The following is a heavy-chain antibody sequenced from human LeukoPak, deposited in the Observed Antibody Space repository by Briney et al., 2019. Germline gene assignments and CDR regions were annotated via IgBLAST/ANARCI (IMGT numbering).Heavy chain of an antibody. Sequence: ASVKVSCKASGYTFISYAMHWVRQAPGQRLEWMGWINVANGNTKYSQKFQGRVTLNRDTSASTAYMEVSSLRSEDTAVYYCARGGYQDYWGQGTLVTVSS. CDR2: INVANGNT. D-gene: IGHD2-2*01. V-gene: IGHV1-3*01. J-gene: IGHJ4*02. CDR3: ARGGYQDY. CDR1: GYTFISYA.